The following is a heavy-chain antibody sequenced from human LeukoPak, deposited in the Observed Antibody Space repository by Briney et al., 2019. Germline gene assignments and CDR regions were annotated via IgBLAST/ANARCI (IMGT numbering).Heavy chain of an antibody. J-gene: IGHJ4*02. V-gene: IGHV4-39*01. CDR3: ARQGGWGGAASLIEY. CDR1: GVSISTSTYY. CDR2: MFYRGST. Sequence: PSETLSLTCTVSGVSISTSTYYWAWIRQPPGKGLEWIGSMFYRGSTYYNASLKRRVTISVDPSNNPFSLNLSSVTASDTAIFYCARQGGWGGAASLIEYWGQGTLVTVSS. D-gene: IGHD1-26*01.